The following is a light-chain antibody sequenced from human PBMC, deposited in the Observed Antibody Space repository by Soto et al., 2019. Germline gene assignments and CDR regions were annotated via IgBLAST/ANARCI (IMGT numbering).Light chain of an antibody. J-gene: IGKJ4*01. CDR2: GAS. Sequence: EIVMTQSPATVSVSPGERATLSCRASESVSSNLAWYQQKPGQAPRLLIYGASTRATGIPARFSGSGSGTEFTLTISSLQSEDFAVYYCQQFQKWPLTFGGGTNVEIK. CDR3: QQFQKWPLT. V-gene: IGKV3-15*01. CDR1: ESVSSN.